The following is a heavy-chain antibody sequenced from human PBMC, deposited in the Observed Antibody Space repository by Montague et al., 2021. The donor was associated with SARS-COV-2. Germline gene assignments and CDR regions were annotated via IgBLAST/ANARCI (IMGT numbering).Heavy chain of an antibody. CDR2: INSDGSST. D-gene: IGHD3-9*01. J-gene: IGHJ6*03. Sequence: RLSCAASGFTFSSYWMHWVRQAPGKGLVWVSRINSDGSSTSYADSVKGRFTISRDNAKNTLYLQTNSLRAEDTAVYYCARDGVLRYFDWSPYYHNYMDVRGKGTTVTVSS. V-gene: IGHV3-74*01. CDR3: ARDGVLRYFDWSPYYHNYMDV. CDR1: GFTFSSYW.